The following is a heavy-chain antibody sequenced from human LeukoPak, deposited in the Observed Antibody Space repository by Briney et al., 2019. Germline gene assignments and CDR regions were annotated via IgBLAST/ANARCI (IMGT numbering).Heavy chain of an antibody. CDR3: ARDYLYAFDY. CDR2: ISGSGNAI. Sequence: GSPRLSSAASGFSFSSYSMNAVRHAPPGGVEWVSYISGSGNAIHYTDSVKGRFTISRYNAKNALYLQMNSLRAEDTAVYFCARDYLYAFDYWGQGTLVTVSS. D-gene: IGHD2-2*01. CDR1: GFSFSSYS. V-gene: IGHV3-48*01. J-gene: IGHJ4*02.